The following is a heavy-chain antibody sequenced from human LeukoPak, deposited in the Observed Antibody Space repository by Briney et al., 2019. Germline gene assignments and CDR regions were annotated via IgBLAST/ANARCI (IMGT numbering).Heavy chain of an antibody. D-gene: IGHD2-2*01. CDR1: GYTFTGYY. J-gene: IGHJ6*02. V-gene: IGHV1-2*02. Sequence: ASVKVSCKASGYTFTGYYMHWVRQAPGQGLEWMGWINPNSGGTNYAQKFQGRVTMTRDTSISTAYMELSRLRSGDTAVYYCARGYCSSTSCSNYYYYGMDVWGQGTTVTVSS. CDR3: ARGYCSSTSCSNYYYYGMDV. CDR2: INPNSGGT.